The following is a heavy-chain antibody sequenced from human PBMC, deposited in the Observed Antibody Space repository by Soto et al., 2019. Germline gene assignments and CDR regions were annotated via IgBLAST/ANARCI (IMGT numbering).Heavy chain of an antibody. CDR3: ARSSAWSGNVIFLLDY. V-gene: IGHV5-51*01. CDR2: IYPGDSDT. D-gene: IGHD6-19*01. J-gene: IGHJ4*02. Sequence: MPGKGLDWMAIIYPGDSDTRYSPSFQGQVTISADKSISTASLQWSSLKASDTAMYYCARSSAWSGNVIFLLDYWGQVTLVTVSS.